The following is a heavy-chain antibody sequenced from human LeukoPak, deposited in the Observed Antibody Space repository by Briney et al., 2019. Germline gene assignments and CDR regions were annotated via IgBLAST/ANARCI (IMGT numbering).Heavy chain of an antibody. CDR1: GYTFTSYY. CDR2: INPSGGST. V-gene: IGHV1-46*01. Sequence: ASVKVSCKASGYTFTSYYMHWVRQAPGQGLEWMGIINPSGGSTSYAQKFQGRVTMTRDTSTSTVYMELSSLRSEDTAVYYCARDTLYGDRESYYYGMDVWGQGTTVTVSS. D-gene: IGHD4-17*01. J-gene: IGHJ6*02. CDR3: ARDTLYGDRESYYYGMDV.